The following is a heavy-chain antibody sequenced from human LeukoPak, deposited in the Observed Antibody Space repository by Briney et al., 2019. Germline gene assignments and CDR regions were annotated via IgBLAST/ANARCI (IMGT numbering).Heavy chain of an antibody. V-gene: IGHV4-39*07. J-gene: IGHJ6*03. Sequence: PSETLSLTCTVSGGSISSGSYYWGWIRQSPGKGLEWIASFYNSGSTYYTPSLKSRVTISVDTSKNQFSLKLSSVTAADTAVYYCARGRVSSSTWYSTYYYYFYMDVWGKGTTVTVSS. D-gene: IGHD6-13*01. CDR2: FYNSGST. CDR3: ARGRVSSSTWYSTYYYYFYMDV. CDR1: GGSISSGSYY.